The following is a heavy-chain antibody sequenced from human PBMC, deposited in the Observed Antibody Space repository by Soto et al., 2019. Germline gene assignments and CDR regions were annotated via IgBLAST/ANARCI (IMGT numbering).Heavy chain of an antibody. CDR2: IIPILDIP. CDR1: GGTFSRYT. V-gene: IGHV1-69*02. J-gene: IGHJ6*02. D-gene: IGHD2-8*02. CDR3: ASHFTGVLVLGTSPPGGDNYGWDV. Sequence: QVQLVQSGAEVKKPGSSVKVSCKASGGTFSRYTFTWVRQAPGQGLEWMGRIIPILDIPNYAQNFQGRVNITADKSTSTAYMALSSLRSDDTAVYYCASHFTGVLVLGTSPPGGDNYGWDVWGQGTTVTVSS.